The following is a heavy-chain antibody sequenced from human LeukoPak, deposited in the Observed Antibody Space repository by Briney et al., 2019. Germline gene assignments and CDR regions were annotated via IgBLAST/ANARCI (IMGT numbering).Heavy chain of an antibody. D-gene: IGHD2-2*01. CDR2: INPNSGDT. CDR3: AAGYCSRTSCYAFDY. Sequence: GASVKVSSKASGGTFSSYAISWVRQASGQGLEWMGWINPNSGDTNYAQNFQGRVTMTRDTSISTAYMELSSLRSDDTAVYYCAAGYCSRTSCYAFDYWGQGTLVTVSS. J-gene: IGHJ4*02. V-gene: IGHV1-2*02. CDR1: GGTFSSYA.